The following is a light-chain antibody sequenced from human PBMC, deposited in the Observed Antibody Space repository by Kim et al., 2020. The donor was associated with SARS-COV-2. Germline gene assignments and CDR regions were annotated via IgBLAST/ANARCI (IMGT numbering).Light chain of an antibody. CDR2: GAS. CDR1: QTINNNF. J-gene: IGKJ4*01. Sequence: EIVLTQSPGTLSLSPGERATLSCRASQTINNNFLAWYQQKPGQAPRFLIWGASHRATGIPERFSGSGSGTDFTLTISRLEPEDFAVYYWQHYDLSPRSTFGGGTKVDIK. V-gene: IGKV3-20*01. CDR3: QHYDLSPRST.